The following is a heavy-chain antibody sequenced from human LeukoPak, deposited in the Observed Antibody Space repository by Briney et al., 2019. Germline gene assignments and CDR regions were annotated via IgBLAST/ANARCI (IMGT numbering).Heavy chain of an antibody. J-gene: IGHJ6*03. CDR1: GFTFRSYS. V-gene: IGHV3-21*01. CDR2: ISSSSSYI. Sequence: GGALRLSCAASGFTFRSYSMNWVRQAPGKGLGWVSSISSSSSYIYYADSVKGRFTISRDNAKNSLYLQMNSLRAEDTAVYYCARRAVYYYYYMDVWGKGTTVTVSS. CDR3: ARRAVYYYYYMDV.